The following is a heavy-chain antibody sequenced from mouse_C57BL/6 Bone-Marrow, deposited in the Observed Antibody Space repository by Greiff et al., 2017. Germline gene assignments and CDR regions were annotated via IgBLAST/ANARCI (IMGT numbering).Heavy chain of an antibody. CDR1: GFTFTDYY. Sequence: EVKLVESGGGLVQPGGSLSLSCAASGFTFTDYYMSWVRQPPGKALQWLGFIRNKANGYTTEYSASVTGRFTISGDNSQSILYLQMNALRAEDSATYYCASRYYYGSSPYWYFDVGGTGTTVTVSS. CDR2: IRNKANGYTT. CDR3: ASRYYYGSSPYWYFDV. D-gene: IGHD1-1*01. V-gene: IGHV7-3*01. J-gene: IGHJ1*03.